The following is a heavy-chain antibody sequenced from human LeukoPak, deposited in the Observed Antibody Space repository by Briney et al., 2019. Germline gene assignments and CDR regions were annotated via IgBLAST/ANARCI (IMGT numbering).Heavy chain of an antibody. Sequence: GGSLRLSCGASGFAFSSYSMNWVRQAPGRGLEWVSAISGTGGSTYYADSVKGRFTISRDNAKDALYLQMNTLRAEDTAIYSCATRPTVGGTTPTFDHWGQGTPVTVSS. V-gene: IGHV3-23*01. J-gene: IGHJ4*02. D-gene: IGHD1-26*01. CDR3: ATRPTVGGTTPTFDH. CDR2: ISGTGGST. CDR1: GFAFSSYS.